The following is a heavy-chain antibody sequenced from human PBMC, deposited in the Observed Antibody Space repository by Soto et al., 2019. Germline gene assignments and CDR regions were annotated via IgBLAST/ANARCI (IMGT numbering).Heavy chain of an antibody. J-gene: IGHJ4*02. CDR3: AGVYYGGNSVNNY. V-gene: IGHV3-64*02. D-gene: IGHD2-8*01. CDR1: GFTFSSYA. Sequence: GGSLRLSCAASGFTFSSYAMHWVRQAPGKGLEYVSAISSNGGSTYYADSVKGRFTISRDNSKNTLYLQMGSLRAEDMAVYYCAGVYYGGNSVNNYWGQGTPVTVSS. CDR2: ISSNGGST.